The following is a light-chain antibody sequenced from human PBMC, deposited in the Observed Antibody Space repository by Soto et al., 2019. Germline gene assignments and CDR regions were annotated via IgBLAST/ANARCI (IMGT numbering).Light chain of an antibody. V-gene: IGKV3-20*01. Sequence: EIVLTQSPGTLSLSPGERASLSCRASQSVRSSSLAWYQQKPGQPPRLLIYGASSRATGIPGRFRGSGSGADFTLTISRMEPEDFAVYFCQQYGDSPDTDRWTFGPGTKVEIK. CDR1: QSVRSSS. CDR2: GAS. J-gene: IGKJ1*01. CDR3: QQYGDSPDTDRWT.